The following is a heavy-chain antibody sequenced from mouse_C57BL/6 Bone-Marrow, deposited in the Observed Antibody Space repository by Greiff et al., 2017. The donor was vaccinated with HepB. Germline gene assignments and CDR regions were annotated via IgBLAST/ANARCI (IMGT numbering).Heavy chain of an antibody. CDR1: GFTFSSYA. D-gene: IGHD1-1*01. Sequence: EVKLVESGEGLVKPGGSLKLSCAASGFTFSSYAMSWVRQTPEKRLEWVAYISSGGDYIYYADTVKGRFTISRDNARNTLYLQMSSLKSEDTAMYYCTREGLLLRYWYFDVWGTGTTVTVSS. CDR2: ISSGGDYI. V-gene: IGHV5-9-1*02. CDR3: TREGLLLRYWYFDV. J-gene: IGHJ1*03.